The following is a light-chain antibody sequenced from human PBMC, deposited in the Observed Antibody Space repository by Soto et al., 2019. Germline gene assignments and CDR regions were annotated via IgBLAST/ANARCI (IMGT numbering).Light chain of an antibody. V-gene: IGKV3-15*01. CDR1: QSVSSN. CDR2: GAS. J-gene: IGKJ5*01. Sequence: EIVMTQSPATLSVSPGERAALSYRASQSVSSNLAWYQQKPGQAPRLLIYGASTRATGIPGRFSGSGSGTEFTLTISSLQPEDFAVYYCQQYNNWPPITFGQGTRLEIK. CDR3: QQYNNWPPIT.